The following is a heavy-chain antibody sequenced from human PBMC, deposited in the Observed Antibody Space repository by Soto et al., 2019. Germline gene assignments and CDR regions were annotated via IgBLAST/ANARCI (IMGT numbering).Heavy chain of an antibody. Sequence: QLQLHESGPGLVKPSETLSLTCNVSGDSIGRFYWSWIRQSAGKGLEWIRRVYSTGGVTYNPALKGRVTISLDRSNNHVSLEMNSVTAADTAVYFCARDLSGTGLDIWGRGTRVSVSS. CDR3: ARDLSGTGLDI. CDR1: GDSIGRFY. CDR2: VYSTGGV. V-gene: IGHV4-4*07. D-gene: IGHD1-26*01. J-gene: IGHJ6*02.